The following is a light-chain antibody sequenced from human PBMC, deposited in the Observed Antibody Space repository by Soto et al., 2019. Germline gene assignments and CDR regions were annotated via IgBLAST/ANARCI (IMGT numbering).Light chain of an antibody. CDR2: GNS. CDR1: SSNIGAGYD. V-gene: IGLV1-40*01. J-gene: IGLJ2*01. Sequence: QSVLTQPPSVSGAPGQRVTISCTGSSSNIGAGYDVHWYQQLPGTAPKLLIYGNSNRPSGVPDRFSGSKSGTSASLAITGLHAEDEADYYCQSYDSSLSAVFGGWTKLTVL. CDR3: QSYDSSLSAV.